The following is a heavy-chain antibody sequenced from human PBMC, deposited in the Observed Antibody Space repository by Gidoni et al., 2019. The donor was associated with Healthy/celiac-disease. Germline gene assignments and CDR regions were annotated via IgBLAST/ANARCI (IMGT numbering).Heavy chain of an antibody. V-gene: IGHV3-49*05. CDR1: GFTFGDYA. CDR3: TRDGGEYCGGDCYSPADY. D-gene: IGHD2-21*02. J-gene: IGHJ4*02. CDR2: IRSKAYGGTT. Sequence: EVQLVESGGGLVKPGRSLRLSCTASGFTFGDYAMSWFRQAPGKGLEWVGFIRSKAYGGTTEYAASVKGRFTISRDDSKSIAYLQMNSLKTEDTAVYYCTRDGGEYCGGDCYSPADYWGQGTLVTVSS.